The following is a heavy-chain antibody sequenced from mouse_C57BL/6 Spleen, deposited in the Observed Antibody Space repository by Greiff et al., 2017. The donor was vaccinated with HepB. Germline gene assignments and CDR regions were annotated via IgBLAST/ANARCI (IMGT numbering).Heavy chain of an antibody. D-gene: IGHD1-1*01. CDR3: VYGSSYFDY. Sequence: QVQLQQSGPELVKPGASVKISCKASGYTFTDYYINWVKQSPGQGLEWVGWIFAGSGSTYYTEKFKGKATLTVDKSFSTAYMLISSLTSEYSAVYCCVYGSSYFDYWGQGTTLTVSS. CDR2: IFAGSGST. J-gene: IGHJ2*01. V-gene: IGHV1-75*01. CDR1: GYTFTDYY.